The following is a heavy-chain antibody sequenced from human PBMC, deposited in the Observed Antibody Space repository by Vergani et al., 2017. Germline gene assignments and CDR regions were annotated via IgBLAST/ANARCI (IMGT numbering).Heavy chain of an antibody. CDR2: ISGSGGST. CDR3: AKDGAVLRFLEWRRDYYYMDV. J-gene: IGHJ6*03. Sequence: EVQLLESGGGLVQPGGSLRLSCAASGFTFSSYAMSWVRQAPGKGLEWVSAISGSGGSTYYADSVKGRFTISRDNSKNTLYLQMNSLRAEDTAVYYCAKDGAVLRFLEWRRDYYYMDVWGKGP. V-gene: IGHV3-23*01. D-gene: IGHD3-3*01. CDR1: GFTFSSYA.